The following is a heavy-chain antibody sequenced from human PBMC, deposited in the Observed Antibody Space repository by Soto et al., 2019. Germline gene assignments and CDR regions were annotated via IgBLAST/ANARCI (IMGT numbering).Heavy chain of an antibody. J-gene: IGHJ4*02. CDR1: GGTFSSYA. D-gene: IGHD1-26*01. V-gene: IGHV1-69*05. CDR3: ARGGRDTIGWELPPDY. CDR2: IIPIFGTA. Sequence: QVQLVQSGAEVKKPGSSVKVSCKASGGTFSSYAISWVRQAPGQGLEWMGGIIPIFGTANYAQKFQGRVTSTXXEXTXXAHMELRSLRSEDTAVYYCARGGRDTIGWELPPDYWGQGTLVTVSS.